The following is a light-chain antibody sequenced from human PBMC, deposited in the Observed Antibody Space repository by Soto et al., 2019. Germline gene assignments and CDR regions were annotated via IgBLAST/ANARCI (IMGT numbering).Light chain of an antibody. CDR3: SSYVGDSNYV. V-gene: IGLV2-11*01. Sequence: VLTQPPSVSGSPDRSVTITCAGTSSDVGAFNYVSWYQQHPGKAPKLMIFDVRERPSGVPDRFSGSRSGNTASLTISGLQTEDEADYYCSSYVGDSNYVFGPGTKVTVL. J-gene: IGLJ1*01. CDR2: DVR. CDR1: SSDVGAFNY.